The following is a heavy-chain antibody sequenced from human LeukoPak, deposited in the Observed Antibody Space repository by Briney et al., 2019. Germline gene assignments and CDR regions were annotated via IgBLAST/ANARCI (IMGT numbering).Heavy chain of an antibody. CDR3: AASYDSSGYYPFQH. CDR1: GGSISSYY. J-gene: IGHJ1*01. V-gene: IGHV4-59*01. Sequence: SETLSLTRTVSGGSISSYYWSWIRQPPGKGLEWIGYIYYSGSTNYNPSLKSRVTISVDTSKNQFSLKLSSVTAADTAVYYCAASYDSSGYYPFQHWGQGTLVTVSS. CDR2: IYYSGST. D-gene: IGHD3-22*01.